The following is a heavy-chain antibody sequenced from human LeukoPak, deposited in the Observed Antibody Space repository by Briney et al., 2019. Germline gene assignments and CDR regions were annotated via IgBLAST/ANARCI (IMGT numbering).Heavy chain of an antibody. J-gene: IGHJ3*02. CDR1: GYSISSGYY. CDR3: ARDLGRYHDRGTLSAFDI. V-gene: IGHV4-38-2*02. Sequence: SETLSLTCTVSGYSISSGYYWGWIRQPPGKGLEWIGSIYQSGSTYYNPSLKSRVTILADTSKNQFSLKLSSVTAADTAVYYCARDLGRYHDRGTLSAFDIWGQGTVVTVSS. CDR2: IYQSGST. D-gene: IGHD1-26*01.